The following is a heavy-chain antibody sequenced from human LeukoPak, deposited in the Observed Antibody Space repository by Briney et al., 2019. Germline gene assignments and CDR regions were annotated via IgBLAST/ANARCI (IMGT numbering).Heavy chain of an antibody. V-gene: IGHV1-3*01. D-gene: IGHD2-2*02. CDR3: SSPQYCSSTSCYMGNYYGMDV. CDR2: INAGNGNT. Sequence: ASVKVSCKASGYTFTSYAMHWVRQAPGQRLEWMGWINAGNGNTKYSQKFRGRVTITADESTSTAYMELSSLRSEDTAVYYCSSPQYCSSTSCYMGNYYGMDVWGQGTTVTVSS. J-gene: IGHJ6*02. CDR1: GYTFTSYA.